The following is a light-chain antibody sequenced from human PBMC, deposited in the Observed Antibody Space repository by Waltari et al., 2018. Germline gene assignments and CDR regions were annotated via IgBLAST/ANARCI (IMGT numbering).Light chain of an antibody. CDR3: QQYNNWPQIT. CDR2: SVS. Sequence: EIVMTQFPATVSVSPGDSVTLSCRASQSIRSDLAWYQQKPGQAPRLLIYSVSTRATGIPARFSGSGSETDFTFTISGLQSEDFADYYCQQYNNWPQITFGQGTRLEIK. CDR1: QSIRSD. V-gene: IGKV3-15*01. J-gene: IGKJ5*01.